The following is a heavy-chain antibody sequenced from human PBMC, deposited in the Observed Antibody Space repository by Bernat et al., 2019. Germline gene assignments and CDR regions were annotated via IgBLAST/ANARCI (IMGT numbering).Heavy chain of an antibody. D-gene: IGHD6-19*01. Sequence: EVQLVESGGVVVQPGGSLRLSCAASGFTFDDYTMHWVRQAPGKGLEWVSLISWDGGSTYYADSVKGRFTISRDNSKNSLYLQMNSLRTEDTALYYCATAGTANDLVYWGQGTLVTVSS. CDR3: ATAGTANDLVY. CDR2: ISWDGGST. V-gene: IGHV3-43*01. CDR1: GFTFDDYT. J-gene: IGHJ4*02.